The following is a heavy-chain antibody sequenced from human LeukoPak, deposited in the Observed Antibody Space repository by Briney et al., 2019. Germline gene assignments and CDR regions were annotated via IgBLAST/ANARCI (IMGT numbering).Heavy chain of an antibody. V-gene: IGHV4-59*01. CDR3: AKYYCRGQCSHFDY. Sequence: PSETLSLTCTVSRGSINNYFWSWIRQPPGKGLEWIGFIYYSGSTNYNPSLKSRVTMSVDMSKNQFSLNLSSVTAADTAVYYCAKYYCRGQCSHFDYWGQGTLVTVSS. D-gene: IGHD2-15*01. CDR1: RGSINNYF. J-gene: IGHJ4*02. CDR2: IYYSGST.